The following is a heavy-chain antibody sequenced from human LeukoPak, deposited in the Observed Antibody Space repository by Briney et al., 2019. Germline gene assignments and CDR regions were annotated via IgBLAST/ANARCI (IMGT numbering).Heavy chain of an antibody. V-gene: IGHV3-74*01. J-gene: IGHJ3*02. D-gene: IGHD1-26*01. Sequence: PGGSLRLSCAASAFTSSPYWMHWVRQAPGKGLVWVSHINGDASTTIYADSVKGRFTISRDNARNTLYLQMNSLRAEDTAVYYCARDRGSPDAFNIWGQGTMVTVSS. CDR3: ARDRGSPDAFNI. CDR2: INGDASTT. CDR1: AFTSSPYW.